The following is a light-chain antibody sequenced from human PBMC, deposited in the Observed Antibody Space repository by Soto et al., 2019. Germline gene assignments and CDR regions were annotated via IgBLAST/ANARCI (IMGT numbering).Light chain of an antibody. CDR2: TFA. CDR3: ASWDVSLNAGV. Sequence: QSVLTQPPSASGTPGQRVTISCSGSSSNIGSNAVNWYQQLPGTAPKLLIYTFAQRPSGVPDRFSGSKSGTSASLAISGLQSEEEADYYCASWDVSLNAGVFGGGTKLTVL. J-gene: IGLJ3*02. CDR1: SSNIGSNA. V-gene: IGLV1-44*01.